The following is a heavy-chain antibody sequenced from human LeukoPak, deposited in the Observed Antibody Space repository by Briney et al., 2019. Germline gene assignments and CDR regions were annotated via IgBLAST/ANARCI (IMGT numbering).Heavy chain of an antibody. CDR3: ARGPGPLPRAFDI. Sequence: GGSLRLSCAASGFTFSSSAMSWVRQAPGKGLEWVSVIYSGGSTYYADSVKGRFTISRDNSKNTLYLQMNSLRAEDTAVYYCARGPGPLPRAFDIWGQGTMVTVSS. CDR1: GFTFSSSA. J-gene: IGHJ3*02. CDR2: IYSGGST. V-gene: IGHV3-53*01.